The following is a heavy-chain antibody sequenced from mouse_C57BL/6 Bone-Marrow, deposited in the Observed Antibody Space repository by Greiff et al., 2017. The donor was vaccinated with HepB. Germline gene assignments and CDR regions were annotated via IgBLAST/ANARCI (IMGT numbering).Heavy chain of an antibody. CDR1: GFTFTDYY. V-gene: IGHV7-3*01. Sequence: EVQGVESGGGLVKPGGSLKLSCAASGFTFTDYYMSWVRQPPGKALEWLGFIRNKANGYTTEYSASVKGRFTISRDNSESILYLQLNALRAEESATYDGESCYSNFPLAMDYWGQGTSVTVSS. CDR2: IRNKANGYTT. CDR3: ESCYSNFPLAMDY. J-gene: IGHJ4*01. D-gene: IGHD2-5*01.